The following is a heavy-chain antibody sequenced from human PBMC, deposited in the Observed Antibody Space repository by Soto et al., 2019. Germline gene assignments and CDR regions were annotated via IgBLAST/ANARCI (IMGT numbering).Heavy chain of an antibody. CDR3: ASLPYYHDALS. V-gene: IGHV3-48*02. Sequence: PVRPLRLWCAASEFTFSAYGMNCVRKAPGKGLEWIAYISSSSRTIYYADSVKGRFTISRDNVGHSLFLQMSSLRDEDTAVYYCASLPYYHDALSWGPGTQVTV. J-gene: IGHJ5*01. CDR1: EFTFSAYG. CDR2: ISSSSRTI. D-gene: IGHD3-10*01.